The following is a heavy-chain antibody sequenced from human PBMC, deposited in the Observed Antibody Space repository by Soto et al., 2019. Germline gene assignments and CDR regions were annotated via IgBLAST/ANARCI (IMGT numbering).Heavy chain of an antibody. V-gene: IGHV1-8*01. CDR1: GYIFTNYD. Sequence: GASVKVSCKASGYIFTNYDINWVRQATGQGLEYLGWINPNSGNTGYVQKFQGRVTITRDTSASTAYMELSSLRSEDTAVYYCARGFPLWFDPWGQGTLVTVSS. D-gene: IGHD3-16*02. J-gene: IGHJ5*02. CDR3: ARGFPLWFDP. CDR2: INPNSGNT.